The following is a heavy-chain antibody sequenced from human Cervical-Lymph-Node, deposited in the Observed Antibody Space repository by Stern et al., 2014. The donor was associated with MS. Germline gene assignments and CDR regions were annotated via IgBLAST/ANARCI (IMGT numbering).Heavy chain of an antibody. Sequence: QVQLVESGSELKKPGASVKVSCKASGYTFTSYAMNWVRQAPGQGLEWMGWINTNTGNPTYAQGFTGRFVFSLDTSVSTAYLQISSLKAEDTAVYYCARETSGWYEGGNWFGSPDLDPWGQGTLVTVSS. CDR3: ARETSGWYEGGNWFGSPDLDP. CDR1: GYTFTSYA. CDR2: INTNTGNP. J-gene: IGHJ5*02. D-gene: IGHD6-19*01. V-gene: IGHV7-4-1*02.